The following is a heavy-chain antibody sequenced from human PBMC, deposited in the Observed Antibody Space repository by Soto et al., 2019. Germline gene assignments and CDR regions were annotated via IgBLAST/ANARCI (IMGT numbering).Heavy chain of an antibody. CDR2: IYHSGST. D-gene: IGHD6-13*01. V-gene: IGHV4-4*02. Sequence: QVQLQESGPGLVKPSGTLSLTCAVSGGSISDNNWWSWVRQPPGKGLEWIGEIYHSGSTNYNPSLKGRVTISVDKSKHQCSLKVTSVTAADTALYYCATRGGSSWYDYWGQGTLVTVSS. CDR3: ATRGGSSWYDY. J-gene: IGHJ4*02. CDR1: GGSISDNNW.